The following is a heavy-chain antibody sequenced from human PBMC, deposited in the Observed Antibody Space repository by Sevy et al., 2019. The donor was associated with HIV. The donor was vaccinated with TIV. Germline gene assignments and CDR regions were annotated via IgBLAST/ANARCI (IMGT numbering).Heavy chain of an antibody. V-gene: IGHV3-23*01. CDR3: ARPSPRIAAAASACYDN. CDR1: GYSFSSYA. CDR2: INGRGGST. J-gene: IGHJ4*02. Sequence: GGSLRLSCVVSGYSFSSYAISWVRQAPGKGLEWVSTINGRGGSTYYADSVKGRFTISRDNPKNTLLLQMINLIADATAIDYCARPSPRIAAAASACYDNWGQGTLVTVSS. D-gene: IGHD6-13*01.